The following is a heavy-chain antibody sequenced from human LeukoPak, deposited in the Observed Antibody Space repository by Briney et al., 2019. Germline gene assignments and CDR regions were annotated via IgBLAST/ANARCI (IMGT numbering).Heavy chain of an antibody. Sequence: QPGGSLRLSCAASGFTFSNYMMHWVRQAPGKGLVWVSRIKSDGITITYADSVKGRFTISRDNAKNTLYLQMNSLRAEDTAVYYCAKDRYYYDSSGYADYWGQGTLVTVSS. CDR1: GFTFSNYM. D-gene: IGHD3-22*01. CDR2: IKSDGITI. J-gene: IGHJ4*02. CDR3: AKDRYYYDSSGYADY. V-gene: IGHV3-74*01.